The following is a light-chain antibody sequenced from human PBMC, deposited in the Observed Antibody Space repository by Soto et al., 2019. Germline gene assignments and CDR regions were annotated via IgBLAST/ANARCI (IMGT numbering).Light chain of an antibody. CDR2: KAS. V-gene: IGKV1-5*03. CDR1: QSISSW. J-gene: IGKJ1*01. Sequence: DIQMTQSPSTLSASVGDRVTITCRASQSISSWLSWYQQKPWKAPKLLIYKASSLESGVTSRFSGSGSGTEFTLTISSLQPDDFATYYCQQYNSYPRTFGQGTKVDIK. CDR3: QQYNSYPRT.